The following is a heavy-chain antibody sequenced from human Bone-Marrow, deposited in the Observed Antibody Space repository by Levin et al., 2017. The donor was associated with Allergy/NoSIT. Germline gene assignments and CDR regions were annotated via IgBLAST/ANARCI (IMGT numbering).Heavy chain of an antibody. CDR2: IYSGGGT. D-gene: IGHD4-17*01. V-gene: IGHV3-53*01. CDR3: ARGGGDYGDYGFDY. CDR1: GFTVSDNY. J-gene: IGHJ4*02. Sequence: SCAVSGFTVSDNYMSWVRQAPGEGLECVSVIYSGGGTYYAESVKGRFTVSRDNSKNTVNLQMNSLRAEDTAIYYCARGGGDYGDYGFDYWGQGTLVSVSS.